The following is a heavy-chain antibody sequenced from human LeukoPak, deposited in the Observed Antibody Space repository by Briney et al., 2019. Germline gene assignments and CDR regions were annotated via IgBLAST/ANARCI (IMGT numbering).Heavy chain of an antibody. D-gene: IGHD2/OR15-2a*01. CDR2: ISSSGSTI. Sequence: GGSLRLSCAASGFTFDDYGMSWVRQAPGKGLEWVSYISSSGSTIYYADSVKGRFTISRDNAKNSLYLQMNSLRAEDTAVYYCARSTFVGTIDYWGQGTLVTVSS. CDR3: ARSTFVGTIDY. V-gene: IGHV3-48*03. CDR1: GFTFDDYG. J-gene: IGHJ4*02.